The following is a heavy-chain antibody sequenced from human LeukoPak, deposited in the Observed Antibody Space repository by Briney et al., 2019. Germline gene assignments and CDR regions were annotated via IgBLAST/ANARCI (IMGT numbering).Heavy chain of an antibody. D-gene: IGHD3-9*01. J-gene: IGHJ3*02. Sequence: PSETLSLTCTVSGGSISSYYWSWIRQPPGKGLEWIGYIYYSGSTNYNPSLKSRVTISVDTSKNQFSLKLSSVTAADTAVYYCARRGTHNRLRLRYFDWGPLDAFDIWGQGTMVTVSS. CDR2: IYYSGST. V-gene: IGHV4-59*01. CDR1: GGSISSYY. CDR3: ARRGTHNRLRLRYFDWGPLDAFDI.